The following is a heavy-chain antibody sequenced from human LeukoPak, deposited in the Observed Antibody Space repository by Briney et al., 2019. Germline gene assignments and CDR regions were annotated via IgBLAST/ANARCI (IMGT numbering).Heavy chain of an antibody. Sequence: GGSLRLSCAASGFTFSSYWMHWVRQAPGKGLVWVSRINSDGSSTSYADSVKGRFTISRDNAKNTLYLQMNSLRAEDTAVYYCARVGAATYAFDIWGQGTMVTVSS. CDR3: ARVGAATYAFDI. CDR2: INSDGSST. CDR1: GFTFSSYW. J-gene: IGHJ3*02. V-gene: IGHV3-74*01. D-gene: IGHD3-16*01.